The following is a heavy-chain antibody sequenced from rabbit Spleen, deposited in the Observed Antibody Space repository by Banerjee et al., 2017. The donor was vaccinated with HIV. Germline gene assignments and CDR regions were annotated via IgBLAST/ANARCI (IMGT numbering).Heavy chain of an antibody. D-gene: IGHD8-1*01. V-gene: IGHV1S40*01. Sequence: QSLEESGGDLVKPGASLTLTCTASGFSFSASYYMCWVRQAPGKGLEWIGCIYGGHSGFSYFASWAKGRFTISKTSSTTVTLQMTSLTAADTATYFCARDSGSSFSSYGMDLWGPGTLVTVS. CDR2: IYGGHSGFS. CDR3: ARDSGSSFSSYGMDL. J-gene: IGHJ6*01. CDR1: GFSFSASYY.